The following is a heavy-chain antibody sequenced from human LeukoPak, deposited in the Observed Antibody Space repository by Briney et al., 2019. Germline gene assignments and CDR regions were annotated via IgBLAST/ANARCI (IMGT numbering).Heavy chain of an antibody. CDR1: GFIFGGSA. D-gene: IGHD4-23*01. CDR3: SRTYETVDFDY. Sequence: QPGGSLHLSCAASGFIFGGSAIHWVRQASEKGVEWVGRIRSKANRYATAYAGAVKGRLTNFREDSKNVAYLQMNSLKTEDTAVYYCSRTYETVDFDYWGQGTLFTVS. V-gene: IGHV3-73*01. CDR2: IRSKANRYAT. J-gene: IGHJ4*02.